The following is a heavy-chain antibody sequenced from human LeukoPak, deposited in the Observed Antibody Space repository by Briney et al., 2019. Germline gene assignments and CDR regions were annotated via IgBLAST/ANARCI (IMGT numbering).Heavy chain of an antibody. CDR3: ARDFYDGFALDY. J-gene: IGHJ4*02. CDR1: GFTFRSYW. V-gene: IGHV3-74*01. CDR2: INNDGSIT. Sequence: LPGGALRLSCAAPGFTFRSYWMHWVRRDPGKGLVWVSHINNDGSITNYADSVKGRFTISRDNARDSLYLQMDNLRAGDTGVSYCARDFYDGFALDYWGQGTLVTVSS. D-gene: IGHD2/OR15-2a*01.